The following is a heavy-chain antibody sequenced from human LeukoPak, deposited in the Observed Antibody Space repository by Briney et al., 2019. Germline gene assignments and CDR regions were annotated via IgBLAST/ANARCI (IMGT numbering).Heavy chain of an antibody. Sequence: SETLSLTCTVSGGSISSGSYYWSWIRQPPGKGLEWIGYIYYSGSTNYNPSLESRVTISVDTSKNQFSLKLSSVTAADTAVYYCARDTCTNGVCSLDYWGQGTLVTVSS. V-gene: IGHV4-61*01. CDR1: GGSISSGSYY. J-gene: IGHJ4*02. CDR2: IYYSGST. D-gene: IGHD2-8*01. CDR3: ARDTCTNGVCSLDY.